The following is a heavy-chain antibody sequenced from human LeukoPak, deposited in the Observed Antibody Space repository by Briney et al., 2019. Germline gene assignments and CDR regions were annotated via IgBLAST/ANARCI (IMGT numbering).Heavy chain of an antibody. J-gene: IGHJ4*02. D-gene: IGHD3-10*01. V-gene: IGHV4-34*01. CDR2: LCYGENT. CDR1: GGSFSGYY. Sequence: PSETLSLTCAVYGGSFSGYYWSWIRQPPGKGLQWIGSLCYGENTYYNPSLKSRVTISVNTSKNQFSLKLNSVTAADTAVYYCAARGEVDYWGQGTLVTVSS. CDR3: AARGEVDY.